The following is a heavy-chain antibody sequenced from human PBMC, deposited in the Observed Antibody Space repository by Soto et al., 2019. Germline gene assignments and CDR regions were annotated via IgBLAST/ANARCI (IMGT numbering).Heavy chain of an antibody. D-gene: IGHD2-21*01. Sequence: QVTLKESGPVLVRPTETLTLTCTVSGFSLSNGVMGVTWIRQAPGKALEWLALIFSNGEKFYSTSLQSRLSISKDTSRSQVVLTMTDMDPVDTATYYCARDCGDGNDFWGQGIPVTVSS. CDR2: IFSNGEK. V-gene: IGHV2-26*01. CDR1: GFSLSNGVMG. CDR3: ARDCGDGNDF. J-gene: IGHJ4*02.